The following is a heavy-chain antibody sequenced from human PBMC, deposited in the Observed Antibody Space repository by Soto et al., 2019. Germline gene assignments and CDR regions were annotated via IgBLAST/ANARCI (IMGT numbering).Heavy chain of an antibody. V-gene: IGHV5-10-1*01. CDR1: GYSFTSYW. J-gene: IGHJ4*02. D-gene: IGHD6-13*01. CDR2: IDPSDSYT. CDR3: ASLQAAAGDDDLRCDY. Sequence: EVQLVQSGAEVKKPGESLRISCKGSGYSFTSYWISWVRQMPGKGLEWMGRIDPSDSYTNYSPSFQGHVTISADKSISTAYVQWSSLQASDTAMYYCASLQAAAGDDDLRCDYWGQGTQVSVSS.